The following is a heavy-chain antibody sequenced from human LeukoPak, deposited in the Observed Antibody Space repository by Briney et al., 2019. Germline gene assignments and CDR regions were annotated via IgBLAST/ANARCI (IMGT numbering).Heavy chain of an antibody. CDR1: GYTFTNYA. CDR3: ARDRLRIAVAGTFPDY. V-gene: IGHV1-18*01. D-gene: IGHD6-19*01. J-gene: IGHJ4*02. CDR2: ISAYNGNT. Sequence: ASVKVSCKASGYTFTNYAVSWVRQAPGQGLEWMGWISAYNGNTNYAQKLQGRVTMTTDTSTSTAYMELRSLRSDDTAVYYCARDRLRIAVAGTFPDYWGQGTLVTVSS.